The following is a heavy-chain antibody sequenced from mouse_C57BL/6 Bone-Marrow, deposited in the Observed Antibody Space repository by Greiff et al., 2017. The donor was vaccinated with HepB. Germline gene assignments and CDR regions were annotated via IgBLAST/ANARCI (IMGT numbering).Heavy chain of an antibody. Sequence: EVKLQQSGAELVRPGASVKLSCTASGFNIKDDYMHWVKQRPEQGLEWIGWIDPENGDTEYASKFQGKATITADTSSNTAYLQLSSLTSEDTAVYYCTRAYAMDYWGQGTSVTVSS. CDR1: GFNIKDDY. CDR2: IDPENGDT. CDR3: TRAYAMDY. V-gene: IGHV14-4*01. J-gene: IGHJ4*01.